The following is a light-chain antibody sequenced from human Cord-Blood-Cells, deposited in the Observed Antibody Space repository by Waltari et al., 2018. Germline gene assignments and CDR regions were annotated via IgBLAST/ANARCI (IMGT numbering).Light chain of an antibody. CDR2: SNN. CDR1: SSNIGSNT. Sequence: QSVLTQPPSASGTPGQRVTISCSGSSSNIGSNTVNWYQQLPGTAPKLLIYSNNPRPPGVPGRFSGSKSGTSASLAISGLQSEDEADYDCAAWDDSLNGPVFGGGTKLTVL. J-gene: IGLJ3*02. V-gene: IGLV1-44*01. CDR3: AAWDDSLNGPV.